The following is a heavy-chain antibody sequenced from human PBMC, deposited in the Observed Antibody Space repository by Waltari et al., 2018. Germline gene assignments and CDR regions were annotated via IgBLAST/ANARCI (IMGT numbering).Heavy chain of an antibody. V-gene: IGHV3-11*01. CDR3: ARTTRRTRADWFDP. CDR2: ISSGGGNT. CDR1: GFTFGDHY. D-gene: IGHD1-1*01. Sequence: QVKLVESGGGLVKPGGSLRFSCAASGFTFGDHYMAWIRQAPGEGLEWLSYISSGGGNTYYVDSVKGRFTISRDNAKNSLYLQMNSLRVEDTAMYYCARTTRRTRADWFDPWGQGTLVTVSP. J-gene: IGHJ5*02.